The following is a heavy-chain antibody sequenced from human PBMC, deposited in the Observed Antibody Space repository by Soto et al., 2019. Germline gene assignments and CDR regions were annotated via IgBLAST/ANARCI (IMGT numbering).Heavy chain of an antibody. Sequence: QVQLVQSGAEVRKPGSSVRVACKASGDKFSTYAINWVRQVPGQGLEWVGGIITFFGAAMYAQKFQGRVTITADESATTAYMELSSLRSEDTAVYYCARGGKERFRGSGMDVWGQGTTVTVSS. CDR1: GDKFSTYA. D-gene: IGHD1-1*01. J-gene: IGHJ6*02. CDR3: ARGGKERFRGSGMDV. CDR2: IITFFGAA. V-gene: IGHV1-69*01.